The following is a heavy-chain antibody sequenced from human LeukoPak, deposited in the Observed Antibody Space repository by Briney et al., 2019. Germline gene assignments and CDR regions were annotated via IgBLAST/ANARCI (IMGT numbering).Heavy chain of an antibody. CDR3: ARDVAWIQLRQRSYYGMDV. D-gene: IGHD5-18*01. Sequence: SETLSLTCTVSGGSISSGGYYWSWIRQHPGKGLEWIGYIYYSGSTYYNPSLKSRVTISVDTSKNQFSLKLSSVTAADTAVYYCARDVAWIQLRQRSYYGMDVWGQGTTVTVSS. V-gene: IGHV4-31*03. J-gene: IGHJ6*02. CDR2: IYYSGST. CDR1: GGSISSGGYY.